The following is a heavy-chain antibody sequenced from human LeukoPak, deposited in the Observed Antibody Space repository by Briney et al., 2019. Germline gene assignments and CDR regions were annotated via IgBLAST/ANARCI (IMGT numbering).Heavy chain of an antibody. CDR3: ARNEAA. CDR2: ITDDGRKT. J-gene: IGHJ3*01. V-gene: IGHV3-30*04. CDR1: GFIFSSYS. D-gene: IGHD6-25*01. Sequence: TGRSLRLSCAASGFIFSSYSMTWVRQAPGKGLEWVACITDDGRKTYHADSVKGRFTISRDDSKNTIYLQMSSLTPEDTAVYYCARNEAAWGQGTMVTVSS.